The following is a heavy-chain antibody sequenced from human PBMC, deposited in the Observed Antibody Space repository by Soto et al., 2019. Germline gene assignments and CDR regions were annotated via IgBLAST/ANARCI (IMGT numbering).Heavy chain of an antibody. V-gene: IGHV4-39*01. Sequence: SETLSLTCTVSGGSITSSSYYWGWIRQPPGKGLEWIGNIYYSGSTYYNPSLKSRVTISVDTSKNQFSLKLSSVTAADTAVYYCLLGSGWKDFDYWGQGTLVTV. CDR1: GGSITSSSYY. CDR2: IYYSGST. D-gene: IGHD3-22*01. J-gene: IGHJ4*02. CDR3: LLGSGWKDFDY.